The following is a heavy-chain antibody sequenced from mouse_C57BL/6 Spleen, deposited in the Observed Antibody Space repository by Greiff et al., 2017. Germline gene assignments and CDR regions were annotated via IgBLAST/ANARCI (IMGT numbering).Heavy chain of an antibody. D-gene: IGHD3-2*02. J-gene: IGHJ2*01. CDR3: ARERAAQATHCDY. CDR2: IDPSDSYT. V-gene: IGHV1-69*01. Sequence: QVQLQQPGAELVMPGASVKLSCKASGYTFTSYWMHWVKQRPGQGLEWIGEIDPSDSYTNYNQKFKGKSTLTVDKSSSTACMQLSSLTSEDSAVYYCARERAAQATHCDYWGQGTTLTVSS. CDR1: GYTFTSYW.